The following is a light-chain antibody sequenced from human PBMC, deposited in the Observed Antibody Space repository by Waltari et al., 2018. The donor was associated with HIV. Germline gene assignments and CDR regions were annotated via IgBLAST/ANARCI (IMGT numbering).Light chain of an antibody. CDR2: SNN. CDR3: ASWDDSLNGVV. J-gene: IGLJ2*01. V-gene: IGLV1-44*01. Sequence: QSVLTQPPSASGTPVQRVTISCSGSSSNIVSNTVNWYQTLPGTAPKLLIYSNNPRPSGVPDGFSGSKSGTLASLAISGLQSEDEAEYYGASWDDSLNGVVFGGGTKLTVL. CDR1: SSNIVSNT.